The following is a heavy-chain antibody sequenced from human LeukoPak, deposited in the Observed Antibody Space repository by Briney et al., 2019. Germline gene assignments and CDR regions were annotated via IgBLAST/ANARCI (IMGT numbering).Heavy chain of an antibody. J-gene: IGHJ4*02. CDR3: ARLRGSTGWYLGL. CDR1: GGSISSYY. V-gene: IGHV4-4*09. D-gene: IGHD6-19*01. Sequence: PSETLSLTCTISGGSISSYYWSWIRQPPGKGLEWIGYIYTTGSGNYNPSLKRRVTISVDTSKNQFSLKLNSVTAADTAVYYCARLRGSTGWYLGLWGQGTLVTVSS. CDR2: IYTTGSG.